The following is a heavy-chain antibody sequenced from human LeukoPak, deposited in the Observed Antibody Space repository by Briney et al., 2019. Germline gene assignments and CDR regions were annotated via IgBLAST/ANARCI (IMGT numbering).Heavy chain of an antibody. V-gene: IGHV3-21*01. D-gene: IGHD5-24*01. J-gene: IGHJ6*03. Sequence: ETLSLTCTVSGYSISSGYYWGWIRQPPGKGLEWVSSISSSSSYIYYTDSMKGRFTISRDNARKSLYLQMNSLRAEDTAVYYCARSSRDGYNLIDYMDVWGKGTTVTVSS. CDR3: ARSSRDGYNLIDYMDV. CDR1: GYSISSGYY. CDR2: ISSSSSYI.